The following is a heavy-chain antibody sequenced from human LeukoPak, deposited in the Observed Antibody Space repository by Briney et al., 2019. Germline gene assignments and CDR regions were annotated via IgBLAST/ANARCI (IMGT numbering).Heavy chain of an antibody. CDR1: GFTFSSYS. CDR2: ISSSSYI. CDR3: ARDEKYYYDSSGYYYGDY. Sequence: GGSLRLSCAASGFTFSSYSMNWVRQAPGKGLEWVSSISSSSYIYYADSVKGRFTISRDNAKNSLYLQMNSLRAEDTAVCYCARDEKYYYDSSGYYYGDYWGQGTLVTVSS. J-gene: IGHJ4*02. V-gene: IGHV3-21*01. D-gene: IGHD3-22*01.